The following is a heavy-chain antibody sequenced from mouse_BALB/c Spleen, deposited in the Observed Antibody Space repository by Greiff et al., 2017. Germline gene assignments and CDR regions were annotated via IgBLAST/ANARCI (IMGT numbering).Heavy chain of an antibody. CDR1: GYAFTSYN. Sequence: EVQLQQSGPELVKPGASVKVSCKASGYAFTSYNMYWVKQSHGKSLEWIGYTDPYNGGTSYNQKFKGKATLTVDKSSSTAYMHLNSLTSEDSAVYYCASWGFYGNSAWFAYWGQGTLVTVSA. CDR2: TDPYNGGT. J-gene: IGHJ3*01. CDR3: ASWGFYGNSAWFAY. D-gene: IGHD2-1*01. V-gene: IGHV1S135*01.